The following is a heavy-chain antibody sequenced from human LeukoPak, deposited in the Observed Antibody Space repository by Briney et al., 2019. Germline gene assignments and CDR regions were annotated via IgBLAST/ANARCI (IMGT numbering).Heavy chain of an antibody. Sequence: AGGSLRLSCAASRFTFSSYAMSWVRQAPGKGLEWVSAIDGSGGTTYYADSVKGRFTISRDNSKNTLYLQMNSLRAEDTAVYYCARGLRKRGSEYGMDVWGQGTTVTVSS. J-gene: IGHJ6*02. D-gene: IGHD3-10*01. CDR3: ARGLRKRGSEYGMDV. CDR1: RFTFSSYA. CDR2: IDGSGGTT. V-gene: IGHV3-23*01.